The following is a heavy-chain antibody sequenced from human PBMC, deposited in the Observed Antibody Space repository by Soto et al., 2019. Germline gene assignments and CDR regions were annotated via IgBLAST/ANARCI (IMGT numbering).Heavy chain of an antibody. CDR3: AGDYGVYDWYGMDV. J-gene: IGHJ6*02. CDR1: GATFRSYA. V-gene: IGHV1-69*01. CDR2: ISPIFGST. Sequence: VQLVQSGAEVKKPGSSVKVSCRASGATFRSYAFTWVRQAPGQGLEWMGGISPIFGSTIYARQFQGRVTITAXXXXXTAXMELNSLSSEDTAVYYCAGDYGVYDWYGMDVWGQGTTVTVSS. D-gene: IGHD4-17*01.